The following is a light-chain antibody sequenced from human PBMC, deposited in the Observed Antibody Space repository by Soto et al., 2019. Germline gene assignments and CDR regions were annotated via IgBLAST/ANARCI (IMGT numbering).Light chain of an antibody. V-gene: IGLV2-11*01. J-gene: IGLJ1*01. Sequence: QYALSQPRSVSWSPGQSVTISCTGTSSDVGGHNYVSWYQQHPGKAPKLMISSVSKRPSGVPDRFSGSKSGNTASLTISGLQAEDEADYYCCSYAGSYNYVFGTGTKVTVL. CDR1: SSDVGGHNY. CDR2: SVS. CDR3: CSYAGSYNYV.